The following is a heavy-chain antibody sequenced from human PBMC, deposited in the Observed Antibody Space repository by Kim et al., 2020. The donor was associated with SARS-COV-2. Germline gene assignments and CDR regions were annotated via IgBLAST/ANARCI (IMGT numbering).Heavy chain of an antibody. D-gene: IGHD6-6*01. Sequence: GGSLRLSCAASGFTFSSYSMNWVRQAPGKGLEWVSYISSSSSTIYYADSVKGRFTISRDNAKNSLYLQMNSLRDEDTAVYYCARRWENSSSIYYYYGMDVWGQGTTVTVSS. J-gene: IGHJ6*02. V-gene: IGHV3-48*02. CDR3: ARRWENSSSIYYYYGMDV. CDR2: ISSSSSTI. CDR1: GFTFSSYS.